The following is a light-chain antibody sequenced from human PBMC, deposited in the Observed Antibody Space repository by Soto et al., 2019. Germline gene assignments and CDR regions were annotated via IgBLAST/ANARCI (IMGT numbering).Light chain of an antibody. J-gene: IGKJ4*01. CDR2: GAS. CDR3: QQYENWPQLT. CDR1: QSVRSN. Sequence: MTQSPASVSVSPGERVTLSCRASQSVRSNLAWYQQKPGQSPRLLIYGASSRAPGIPTRFSGSGSGTEFTLTISSLQSEDFAVYYCQQYENWPQLTFGGGTKADFK. V-gene: IGKV3-15*01.